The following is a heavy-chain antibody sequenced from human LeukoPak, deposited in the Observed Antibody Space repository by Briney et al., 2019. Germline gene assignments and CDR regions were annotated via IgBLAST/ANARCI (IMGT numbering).Heavy chain of an antibody. D-gene: IGHD2-2*01. V-gene: IGHV1-2*02. CDR2: INPNSGGT. CDR1: GYTFTGYC. CDR3: ARVYCSSTSCWGYFDY. Sequence: ASVKVSCKASGYTFTGYCMHWVRQAPGQGLEWMGWINPNSGGTNYAQKFQGRVTMTRDTSISTAYMELSRLRSDDTAVYYCARVYCSSTSCWGYFDYWGQGTLVTVSS. J-gene: IGHJ4*02.